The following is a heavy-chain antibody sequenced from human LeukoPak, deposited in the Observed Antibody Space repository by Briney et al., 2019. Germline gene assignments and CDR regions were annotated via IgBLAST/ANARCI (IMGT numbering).Heavy chain of an antibody. CDR2: INPNSGGT. CDR1: GYTFTGYY. J-gene: IGHJ6*02. V-gene: IGHV1-2*02. Sequence: ASVKVSCKASGYTFTGYYMHWVRQAPGQGLEWMGWINPNSGGTNYAQKFQGRVTMTRDTSTSTVYMELSSLRSEDTAVYYCARVLTMVRGVISYYGMDVWGQGTTVTVSS. D-gene: IGHD3-10*01. CDR3: ARVLTMVRGVISYYGMDV.